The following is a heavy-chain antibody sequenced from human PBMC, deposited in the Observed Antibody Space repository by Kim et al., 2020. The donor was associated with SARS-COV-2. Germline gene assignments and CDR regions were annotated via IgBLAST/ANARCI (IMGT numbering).Heavy chain of an antibody. Sequence: GGSLRLSCAASGFTFSSYGMHWVRQAPGKGLEWVAVISYDGSNKYYADSVKGRFTISRDNSKNTLYLQMNSLRAEDTAVYYCAKDGLPYYYDSSGFDYWG. V-gene: IGHV3-30*18. J-gene: IGHJ4*01. CDR2: ISYDGSNK. CDR3: AKDGLPYYYDSSGFDY. CDR1: GFTFSSYG. D-gene: IGHD3-22*01.